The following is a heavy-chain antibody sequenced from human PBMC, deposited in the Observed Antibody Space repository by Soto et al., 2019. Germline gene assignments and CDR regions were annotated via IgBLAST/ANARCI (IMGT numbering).Heavy chain of an antibody. D-gene: IGHD6-13*01. CDR2: IYYSGST. V-gene: IGHV4-39*01. Sequence: PSETLSLTCTVSGGSISSSSYYWGWIRQPPGKGLEWIGSIYYSGSTYYNPSLKSRVTISVDTSKNQFSLKLSSVTAADTAVYYCARQDSSLDYFDYWGQGTLVTRLL. CDR1: GGSISSSSYY. J-gene: IGHJ4*02. CDR3: ARQDSSLDYFDY.